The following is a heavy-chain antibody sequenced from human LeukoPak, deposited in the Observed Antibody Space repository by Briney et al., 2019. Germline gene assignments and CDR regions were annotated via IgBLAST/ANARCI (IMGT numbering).Heavy chain of an antibody. V-gene: IGHV4-59*01. J-gene: IGHJ4*02. D-gene: IGHD3-10*01. Sequence: SETLSLTCTVSGGSISSYYWSWIRQPPGKGLEWIGYIYYSGSTNYNPSLKSRVTISVDTPKNQFSLKLSSVTAADTAVYYCARMVRGFQGDYWGQGTLVTVSS. CDR2: IYYSGST. CDR3: ARMVRGFQGDY. CDR1: GGSISSYY.